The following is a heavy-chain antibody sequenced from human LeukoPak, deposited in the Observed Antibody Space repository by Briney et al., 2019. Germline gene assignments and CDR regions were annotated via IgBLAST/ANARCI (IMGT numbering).Heavy chain of an antibody. CDR2: ISGNSVYI. CDR1: GFSLSTYS. J-gene: IGHJ3*02. CDR3: TTCSPTCYTGAFDI. D-gene: IGHD2-2*02. Sequence: GGSLRLSCVASGFSLSTYSMSWVRQAPGKGLEWLSSISGNSVYIDHADSAKGRFTVSRDNAKNSLFLQMNSLGAEDTAIYFCTTCSPTCYTGAFDIWGQGIMVTVSS. V-gene: IGHV3-21*01.